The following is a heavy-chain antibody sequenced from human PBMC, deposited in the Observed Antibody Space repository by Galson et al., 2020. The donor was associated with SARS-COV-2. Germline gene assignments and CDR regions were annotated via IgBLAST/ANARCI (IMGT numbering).Heavy chain of an antibody. CDR3: ARASLGYDSSGHYYYFDY. CDR2: IYHSGST. D-gene: IGHD3-22*01. V-gene: IGHV4-4*02. Sequence: SETLSLTCAVSGGSISSSNWWSWVRQPPGKGLEWIGEIYHSGSTNYNPSLKSRVTISVDKSKNQFSLKLSSVTAADTAVYYCARASLGYDSSGHYYYFDYWGQGTLVTVSS. J-gene: IGHJ4*02. CDR1: GGSISSSNW.